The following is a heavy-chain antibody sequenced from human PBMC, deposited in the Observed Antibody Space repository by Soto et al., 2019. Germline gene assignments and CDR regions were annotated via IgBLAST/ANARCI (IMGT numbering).Heavy chain of an antibody. V-gene: IGHV1-2*04. D-gene: IGHD3-22*01. CDR3: ARDLARYDSGSRYYYGMDV. Sequence: QVQLVQSGAEVKKPGASVKVSCKASGYTFTGYYMHWVRQAPGQGLEWMGWINPNSGDTNYAQKFQGWVTMTRDTSNSTAYMELSRLRSDDTAVYYCARDLARYDSGSRYYYGMDVWGQGTTVTVSS. J-gene: IGHJ6*02. CDR2: INPNSGDT. CDR1: GYTFTGYY.